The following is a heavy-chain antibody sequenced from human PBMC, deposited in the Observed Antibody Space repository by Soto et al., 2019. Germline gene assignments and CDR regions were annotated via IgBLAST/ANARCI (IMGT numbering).Heavy chain of an antibody. V-gene: IGHV3-30*18. D-gene: IGHD3-3*01. CDR2: ISYDGSNK. Sequence: QVQLVESGGGVVQPGRSLRLSCAASGVTFSSYGMHWVLQAPGKGLEWVAVISYDGSNKYYADSVKGRFTISRDNSKNTLYLQMNSLRAEDTAVYYCAKEVWSGTMDVWGQGTTVTVSS. CDR3: AKEVWSGTMDV. J-gene: IGHJ6*02. CDR1: GVTFSSYG.